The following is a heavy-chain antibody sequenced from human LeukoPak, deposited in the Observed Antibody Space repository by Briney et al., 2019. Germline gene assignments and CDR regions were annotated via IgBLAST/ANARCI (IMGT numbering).Heavy chain of an antibody. D-gene: IGHD6-19*01. J-gene: IGHJ4*02. V-gene: IGHV3-21*01. CDR1: GFTFSSYW. Sequence: GGSLRLSCAASGFTFSSYWMGWVRQAPGKGLEWVSSISSSSSYIYYADSVKGRFTISRDNAKNSLYLQMNSLRAEDTAVYYCAREVAGYFDYWGQGTLVTVSS. CDR3: AREVAGYFDY. CDR2: ISSSSSYI.